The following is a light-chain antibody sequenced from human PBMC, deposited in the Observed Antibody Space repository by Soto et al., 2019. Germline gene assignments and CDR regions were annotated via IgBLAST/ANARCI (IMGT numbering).Light chain of an antibody. CDR3: QSYDNSLSGSDWV. V-gene: IGLV1-40*01. Sequence: QSVLTQPPSVSGAPGQRVTISCTGSSSNIGAGYDVHWYQQFPGTAPKVLIYGNSNRPSGVPDRFSGSKSGTSASLAITGLQAEDEADYYCQSYDNSLSGSDWVFGGGTKVTVL. J-gene: IGLJ3*02. CDR1: SSNIGAGYD. CDR2: GNS.